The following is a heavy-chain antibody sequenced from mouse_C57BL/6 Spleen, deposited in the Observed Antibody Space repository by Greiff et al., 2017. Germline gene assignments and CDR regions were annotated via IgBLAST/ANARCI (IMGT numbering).Heavy chain of an antibody. CDR3: ARHSYYYGSSYSWYFDV. V-gene: IGHV5-6*01. Sequence: EVKVVESGGDLVKPGGSLKLSCAASGFTFSSYGMSWVRQTPDKRLEWVATISSGGSYTYYPDSVKGRFTISRDNAKNTLYLQMSSLKSEDTAMYYCARHSYYYGSSYSWYFDVWGTGTTVTVSS. J-gene: IGHJ1*03. CDR2: ISSGGSYT. CDR1: GFTFSSYG. D-gene: IGHD1-1*01.